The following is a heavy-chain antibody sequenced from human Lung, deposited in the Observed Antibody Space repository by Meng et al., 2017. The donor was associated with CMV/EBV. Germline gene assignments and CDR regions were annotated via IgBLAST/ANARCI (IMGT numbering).Heavy chain of an antibody. Sequence: ASXXVSXKASGYTFTSYGISWVRQAPGQGLEWMGWISAYNGNTNYAQKLQGRVTMTTDTSTSTAYMELRSLRSDDTAVYYCARVRYYDFWSGYFNGMDVWXQGTTVTFSS. CDR2: ISAYNGNT. CDR1: GYTFTSYG. CDR3: ARVRYYDFWSGYFNGMDV. V-gene: IGHV1-18*04. D-gene: IGHD3-3*01. J-gene: IGHJ6*02.